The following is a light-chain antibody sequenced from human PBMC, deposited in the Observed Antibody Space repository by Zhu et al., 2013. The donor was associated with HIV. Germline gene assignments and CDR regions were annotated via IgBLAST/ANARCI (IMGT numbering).Light chain of an antibody. V-gene: IGKV1-39*01. CDR2: TAS. CDR1: QSISYY. CDR3: QQSYSGLGG. Sequence: DIQMTQSPSSLSASVGDRVTITCRAGQSISYYLNWYQQKPGKAPKLLIYTASTLQSGVPSRFSGSGSGTDFTLTISSLQPEDVATYYCQQSYSGLGGFGQGTKLEIK. J-gene: IGKJ2*03.